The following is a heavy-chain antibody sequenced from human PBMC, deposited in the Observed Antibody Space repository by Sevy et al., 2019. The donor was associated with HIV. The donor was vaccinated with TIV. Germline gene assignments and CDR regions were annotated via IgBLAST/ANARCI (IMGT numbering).Heavy chain of an antibody. D-gene: IGHD3-22*01. CDR1: GGTFSTSP. V-gene: IGHV1-69*13. CDR2: IIPLFGTT. J-gene: IGHJ4*02. CDR3: ARTDYYDSSGYFYFDH. Sequence: ASVKVSCKASGGTFSTSPINWVRQAPGQGLEWMGGIIPLFGTTKYAQKFQGRVRIIADESTSTAFLEMNNLRSEDTAVYYCARTDYYDSSGYFYFDHWGQGTLVTVSS.